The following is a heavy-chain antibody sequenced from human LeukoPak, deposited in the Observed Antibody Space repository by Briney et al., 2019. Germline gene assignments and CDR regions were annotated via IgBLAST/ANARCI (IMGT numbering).Heavy chain of an antibody. D-gene: IGHD7-27*01. V-gene: IGHV4-39*01. J-gene: IGHJ4*02. Sequence: PSETLSLTCTVSGGSISSSSYYWGWIRQPPGKGLGWIGSIYYSGSTYYNPSLKSRVTISVDTSKNQFSLKLSSVTAADTAVYYCARQTESWGIAPFDYWGQGTLVTVSS. CDR3: ARQTESWGIAPFDY. CDR2: IYYSGST. CDR1: GGSISSSSYY.